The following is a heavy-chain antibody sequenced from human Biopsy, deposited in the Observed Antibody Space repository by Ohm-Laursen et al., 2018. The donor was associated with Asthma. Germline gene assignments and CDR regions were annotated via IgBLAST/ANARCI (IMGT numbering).Heavy chain of an antibody. J-gene: IGHJ6*02. CDR1: GYTFSSAG. CDR2: LSVYNGNT. V-gene: IGHV1-18*01. D-gene: IGHD3-10*01. CDR3: ARAVDYSHYYGIDV. Sequence: VASVTVSCKTSGYTFSSAGITWVRQAPGQGLEWLGWLSVYNGNTKVAQKLQDRVTMITDTSTSTAYMELRSLRSDDTAVYFCARAVDYSHYYGIDVWGQGTTVTVS.